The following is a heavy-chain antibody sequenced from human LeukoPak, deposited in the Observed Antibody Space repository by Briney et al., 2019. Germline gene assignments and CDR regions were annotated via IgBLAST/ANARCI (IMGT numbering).Heavy chain of an antibody. Sequence: GSPRLSSAASGFSSNNIAMDGGPQALVNRPQWVSGVLGGGGATYYADSVKGRFTISRDNSMNTVYLQMTSLTAEDTAVYYCARERGSTNSYPLPIDYWGQGTLVTVSS. D-gene: IGHD6-13*01. CDR2: VLGGGGAT. CDR3: ARERGSTNSYPLPIDY. J-gene: IGHJ4*02. CDR1: GFSSNNIA. V-gene: IGHV3-23*01.